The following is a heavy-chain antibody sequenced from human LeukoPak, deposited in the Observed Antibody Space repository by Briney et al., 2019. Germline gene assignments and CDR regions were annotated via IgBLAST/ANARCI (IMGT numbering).Heavy chain of an antibody. CDR2: IYYSGST. CDR3: ATGYYYDSPGAFDI. V-gene: IGHV4-59*01. Sequence: KTSETLSLTCTVSGGSISSYYWSWIRQPPGKGLEWIGYIYYSGSTNYNPSLKSRVTISVDTSKNQFSLKLSSVTAADTAVYYCATGYYYDSPGAFDIWGQGTMVTVSS. D-gene: IGHD3-22*01. J-gene: IGHJ3*02. CDR1: GGSISSYY.